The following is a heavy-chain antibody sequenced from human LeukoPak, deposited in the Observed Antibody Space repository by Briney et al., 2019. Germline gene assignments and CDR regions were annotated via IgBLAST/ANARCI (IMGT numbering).Heavy chain of an antibody. Sequence: PSETLSLTCTASGGSISSSSYYWGWIRQPPGKGLEWIGSIYYSGSTYYNPSLKSRVTISVDTSKNQFSLKLSSVTAADTAVYYCARDTHCDYWGQGTLVTVSS. CDR2: IYYSGST. CDR3: ARDTHCDY. D-gene: IGHD2-15*01. V-gene: IGHV4-39*07. CDR1: GGSISSSSYY. J-gene: IGHJ4*02.